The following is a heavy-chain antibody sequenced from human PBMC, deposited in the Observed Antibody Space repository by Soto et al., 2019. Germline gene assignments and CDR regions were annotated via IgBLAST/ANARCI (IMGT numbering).Heavy chain of an antibody. CDR2: ISYDGSNT. J-gene: IGHJ4*02. V-gene: IGHV3-30*18. CDR3: AKEGGLSGSYYISSSYYFDY. CDR1: GFTFSSYG. D-gene: IGHD1-26*01. Sequence: QVQLVESGGGVVQPGRSLRLSCAASGFTFSSYGMHWVRQAPGKGLEWVAIISYDGSNTYYADSVKGRFTISRDNSKNPLYLQMNSLRAKDTSVYYCAKEGGLSGSYYISSSYYFDYWGQGTLVTVSS.